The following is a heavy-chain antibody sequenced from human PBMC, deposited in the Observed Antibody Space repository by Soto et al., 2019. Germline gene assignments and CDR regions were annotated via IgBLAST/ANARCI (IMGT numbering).Heavy chain of an antibody. J-gene: IGHJ6*02. D-gene: IGHD3-3*02. CDR3: ARDKDRPQLGGNYYYIMDV. Sequence: QVQVVQSGAEVKKPGSSVKVSCKASGGTFSTAAISWVRQAPGQGLEWMGGIMPIFRTADYAQKFQGRVTITADESTSTGYLEMRSLRSEDSAVYYCARDKDRPQLGGNYYYIMDVWGQGTTVNVSS. V-gene: IGHV1-69*12. CDR1: GGTFSTAA. CDR2: IMPIFRTA.